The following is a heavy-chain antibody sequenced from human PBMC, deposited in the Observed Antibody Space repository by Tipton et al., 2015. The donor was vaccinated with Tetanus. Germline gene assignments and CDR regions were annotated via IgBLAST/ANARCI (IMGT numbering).Heavy chain of an antibody. J-gene: IGHJ4*02. Sequence: TLSLTCTVSGGSISSGGYYWSWIRQHPGKGLEWTGDIYNSGSTYYNPSLKSRVTILVDTTKNQFSLKLKSVTAADTAVYYCAGEPAGGARGWNYFGYCGQGALVTVSS. CDR1: GGSISSGGYY. CDR3: AGEPAGGARGWNYFGY. CDR2: IYNSGST. V-gene: IGHV4-31*03. D-gene: IGHD1-26*01.